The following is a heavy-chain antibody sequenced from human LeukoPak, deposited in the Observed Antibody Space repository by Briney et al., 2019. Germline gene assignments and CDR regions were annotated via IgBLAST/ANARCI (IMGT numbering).Heavy chain of an antibody. CDR3: CGPIFDSYYYGMDV. CDR1: GFIFSGSA. V-gene: IGHV3-73*01. CDR2: IRSKANSYAT. J-gene: IGHJ6*02. D-gene: IGHD3-3*01. Sequence: GGSLRLSCAASGFIFSGSAMHWVRQASGKGLEGVGRIRSKANSYATAYAASVKGSFSISRDDSKDTAYLQMDSLKIEDTAVYYCCGPIFDSYYYGMDVWGQGTTVTVSS.